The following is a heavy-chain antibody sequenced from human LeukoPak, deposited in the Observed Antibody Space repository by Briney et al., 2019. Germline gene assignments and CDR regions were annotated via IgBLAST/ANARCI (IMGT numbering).Heavy chain of an antibody. D-gene: IGHD2-2*01. CDR2: IHSSGDT. J-gene: IGHJ5*02. CDR1: GGSISSYY. Sequence: PSETLSLTCTVSGGSISSYYWSWIRQPPGKGLEWIGYIHSSGDTAYNPSLKSRVTISIDTSKNQLSLKLISVTAADTAVYYCARRIDQTGSPPAYNWLDPWGQGTLVTVSS. V-gene: IGHV4-59*01. CDR3: ARRIDQTGSPPAYNWLDP.